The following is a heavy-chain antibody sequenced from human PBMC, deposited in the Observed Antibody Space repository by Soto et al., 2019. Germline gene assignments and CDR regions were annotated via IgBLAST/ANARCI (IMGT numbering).Heavy chain of an antibody. CDR2: IYDSGST. Sequence: SETLSLTCSVSGDYLKKQYWACIRHSPGKGLEWIGHIYDSGSTNYSPALKSRVSMSVDTSKNLFSLKMNSVTAADTAVYYCGRSSMVPVDYFNFWGQGNVV. CDR3: GRSSMVPVDYFNF. V-gene: IGHV4-59*11. D-gene: IGHD3-10*01. J-gene: IGHJ4*02. CDR1: GDYLKKQY.